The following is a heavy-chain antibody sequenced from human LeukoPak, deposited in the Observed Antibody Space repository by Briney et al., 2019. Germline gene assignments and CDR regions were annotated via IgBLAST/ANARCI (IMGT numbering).Heavy chain of an antibody. CDR3: AKDKNPLSSPGYMDV. Sequence: PGGSLRLSCAASGFTFDDYTMHWVRQAPGKGLEWVSLISWDGGSTYYADSVKGRFTISRDNSKNSLYLQMNSLRTEDTALYYCAKDKNPLSSPGYMDVWGKGTTVTISS. CDR1: GFTFDDYT. D-gene: IGHD3-10*01. J-gene: IGHJ6*03. V-gene: IGHV3-43*01. CDR2: ISWDGGST.